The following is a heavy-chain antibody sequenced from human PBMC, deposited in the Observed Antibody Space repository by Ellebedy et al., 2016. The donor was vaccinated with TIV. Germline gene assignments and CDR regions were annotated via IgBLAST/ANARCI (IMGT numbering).Heavy chain of an antibody. CDR3: ARDAVQRYFYGVGV. CDR1: GFTFSSYG. J-gene: IGHJ6*02. Sequence: GGSLRLSCAASGFTFSSYGMHWVRQAPGKGLEWVALVSYDGSSNYYADSVKGRFTISIDNSKNTLSLQMNSLRGEDSAVYYCARDAVQRYFYGVGVWGQGTTVTVSS. D-gene: IGHD1-1*01. CDR2: VSYDGSSN. V-gene: IGHV3-30*03.